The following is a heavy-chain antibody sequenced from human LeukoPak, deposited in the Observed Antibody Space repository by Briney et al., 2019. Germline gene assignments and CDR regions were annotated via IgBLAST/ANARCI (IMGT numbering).Heavy chain of an antibody. Sequence: ASVKVSCKASGYTFTGYYMHWVRQAPGQGLEWMGWINPNSGGTNYAQKFQGRVTMTRDTSISTAYMELSRLRSDDTAVYYCARDYYGSGSWVPFDPWGQGTLVTVSS. CDR3: ARDYYGSGSWVPFDP. CDR2: INPNSGGT. J-gene: IGHJ5*02. D-gene: IGHD3-10*01. CDR1: GYTFTGYY. V-gene: IGHV1-2*02.